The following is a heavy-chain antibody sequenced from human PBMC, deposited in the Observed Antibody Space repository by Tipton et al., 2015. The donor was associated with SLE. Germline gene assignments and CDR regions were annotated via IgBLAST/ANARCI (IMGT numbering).Heavy chain of an antibody. CDR2: INPSGNT. Sequence: SGAEVKKPGASVKVSCKASGHTFSNYDVNWVRQAPGQGLEWMGWINPSGNTAYAQKFQGRVTMTRDTSTSTAFMELSSLRSEDTAVYFCARETTETRDGLDVWGQGTTVIVSS. CDR1: GHTFSNYD. CDR3: ARETTETRDGLDV. J-gene: IGHJ6*02. D-gene: IGHD1-1*01. V-gene: IGHV1-8*02.